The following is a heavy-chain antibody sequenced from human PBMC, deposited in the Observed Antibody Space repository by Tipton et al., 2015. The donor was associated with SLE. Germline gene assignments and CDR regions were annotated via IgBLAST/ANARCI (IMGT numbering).Heavy chain of an antibody. CDR1: GGSFSGYY. CDR2: INHSGST. D-gene: IGHD7-27*01. J-gene: IGHJ4*02. V-gene: IGHV4-34*01. CDR3: ARVLTGRRLFDY. Sequence: TLSLTCAVYGGSFSGYYWSWIRQPPGKGLEWIGEINHSGSTNYNPSLKSRVSMSVDKTENQFSLKLYFMAAADTGVYYCARVLTGRRLFDYWGQGTVVSVSS.